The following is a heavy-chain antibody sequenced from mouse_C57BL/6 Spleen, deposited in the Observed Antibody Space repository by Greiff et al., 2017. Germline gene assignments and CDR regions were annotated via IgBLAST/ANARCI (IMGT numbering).Heavy chain of an antibody. J-gene: IGHJ3*01. Sequence: EVQLMESGAELVRPGASVKLSCTASGFNIKDDYMHWVKQRPEQGLEWIGWIDPENGDTEYAAKFKGKATITADTSSNTAYLQLSSLTSEDTAVYYCTVYYSNYEGFAYWGQGTLVTVSA. V-gene: IGHV14-4*01. CDR1: GFNIKDDY. CDR3: TVYYSNYEGFAY. CDR2: IDPENGDT. D-gene: IGHD2-5*01.